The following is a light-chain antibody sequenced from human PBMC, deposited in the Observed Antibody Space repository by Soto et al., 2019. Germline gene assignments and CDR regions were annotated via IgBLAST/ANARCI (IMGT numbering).Light chain of an antibody. CDR1: SSDVGGYNY. CDR2: EVN. CDR3: SSYTSSSTLGV. Sequence: QSVLTQPASVSGSPGQSISISCTGTSSDVGGYNYVSWYQQHPGQAPKLMIYEVNNRPSGVSNRFSGSKSGNTASLTISGLQAEDEADYYCSSYTSSSTLGVFGTATKVTVL. V-gene: IGLV2-14*01. J-gene: IGLJ1*01.